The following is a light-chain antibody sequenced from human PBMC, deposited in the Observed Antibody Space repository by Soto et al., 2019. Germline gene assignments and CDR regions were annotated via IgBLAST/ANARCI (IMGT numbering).Light chain of an antibody. V-gene: IGKV1-5*03. CDR2: KAS. CDR1: QSISSW. J-gene: IGKJ1*01. CDR3: QQYNSYPWT. Sequence: DIQMTQSPSTLSASVGDRVTITCRASQSISSWLAWYQQKPGKAPKLLIYKASSLESRVPSRFSGSGSGTEFNLTSSSLQPDDFATYYCQQYNSYPWTFGQGTKVEIK.